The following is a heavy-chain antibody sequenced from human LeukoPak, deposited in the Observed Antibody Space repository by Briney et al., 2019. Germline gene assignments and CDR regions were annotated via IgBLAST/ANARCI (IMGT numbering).Heavy chain of an antibody. CDR2: ISSSGSTI. D-gene: IGHD3-10*01. V-gene: IGHV3-48*03. CDR3: ARAKPKNMVRGLIMRRESRYYFDY. CDR1: GFTFSSYE. J-gene: IGHJ4*02. Sequence: GSLRLFCAASGFTFSSYEMNWVRQAPGKGLEWVSYISSSGSTIYYADSVKGRFTISRDNAKNSLYLQMNSLRAEDTAVYYCARAKPKNMVRGLIMRRESRYYFDYWGQGTLVTVSS.